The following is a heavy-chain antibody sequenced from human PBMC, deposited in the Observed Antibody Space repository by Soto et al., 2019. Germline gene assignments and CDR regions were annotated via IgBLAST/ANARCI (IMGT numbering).Heavy chain of an antibody. Sequence: ALRLSCAASGFTFSNSWMHWVRQVSGKGLEWVSRINADGTSTSYADSVKGRFTISRDNAKNTLYLHVNSLRAEDTAVYYCVKVLARGVGVPRFYFDSWGQGALVTVSS. CDR1: GFTFSNSW. CDR2: INADGTST. J-gene: IGHJ4*02. CDR3: VKVLARGVGVPRFYFDS. V-gene: IGHV3-74*01. D-gene: IGHD2-2*01.